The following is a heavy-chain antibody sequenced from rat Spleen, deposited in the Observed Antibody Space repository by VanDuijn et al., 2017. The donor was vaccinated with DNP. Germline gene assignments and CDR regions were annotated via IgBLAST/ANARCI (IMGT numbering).Heavy chain of an antibody. V-gene: IGHV5S10*01. CDR3: TTAYYDAPRGFAY. CDR1: GFTFSDYY. D-gene: IGHD1-12*01. J-gene: IGHJ3*01. CDR2: ISYDGSGT. Sequence: EVQLVESGGGLVQPGNSLKLSCAASGFTFSDYYIAWVRQAPTKGLDWVATISYDGSGTDYRDSVKGRFTVSRDNAKSTLYLQMDSLRSEDTATYYCTTAYYDAPRGFAYWGQGTLVTVSS.